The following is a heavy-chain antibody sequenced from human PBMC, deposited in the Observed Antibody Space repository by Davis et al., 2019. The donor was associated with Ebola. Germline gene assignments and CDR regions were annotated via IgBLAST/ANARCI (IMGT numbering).Heavy chain of an antibody. Sequence: SETLSLTCTVSDDSIDLYSWSWIRQPPGKGLEWIGYLYYNSGTNYNPSLKSRLTISLDTSKRQFSLKLTSVTAADTAVYYCARDPGDYIRGSYRPRAFDIWGHGTMVIVSS. V-gene: IGHV4-59*01. D-gene: IGHD3-16*02. CDR3: ARDPGDYIRGSYRPRAFDI. CDR1: DDSIDLYS. J-gene: IGHJ3*02. CDR2: LYYNSGT.